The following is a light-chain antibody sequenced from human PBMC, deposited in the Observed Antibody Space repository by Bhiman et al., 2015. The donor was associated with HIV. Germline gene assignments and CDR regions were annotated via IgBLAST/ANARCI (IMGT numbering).Light chain of an antibody. V-gene: IGLV2-14*03. J-gene: IGLJ1*01. Sequence: QSALTQPASVSGSPGQSITISCTGSGSDVGGYNHVSWYQQHPGKAPKLMIYDVSQRPSGVSDHFSASKSGNTASLTISGLQAEDEADYYCSSYTISSTTVFGSGTKVTV. CDR1: GSDVGGYNH. CDR3: SSYTISSTTV. CDR2: DVS.